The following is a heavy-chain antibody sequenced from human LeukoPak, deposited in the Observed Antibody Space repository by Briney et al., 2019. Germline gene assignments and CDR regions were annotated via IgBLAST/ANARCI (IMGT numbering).Heavy chain of an antibody. J-gene: IGHJ6*03. CDR2: IIPIFGTA. V-gene: IGHV1-69*05. CDR1: GGTFSSYA. CDR3: ASHYGEGYYYYYMDV. Sequence: SVKVSCKASGGTFSSYAISWVRQAPGQGLEWMGGIIPIFGTANYAQKFQGRVTSTTDESTSTAYMELSSLRSEDTAVYYCASHYGEGYYYYYMDVWGKGTTVTVSS. D-gene: IGHD4-17*01.